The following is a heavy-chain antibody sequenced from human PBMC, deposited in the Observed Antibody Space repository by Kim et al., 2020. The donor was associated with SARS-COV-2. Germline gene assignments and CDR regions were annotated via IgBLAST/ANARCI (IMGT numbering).Heavy chain of an antibody. CDR1: GYSFTSYW. D-gene: IGHD6-6*01. Sequence: GESLKISCQGSGYSFTSYWIGWVRQMPGKGLEWMGIIYPGDSDTRYSPSFQGQVTISADKSISTAYLQWSSLKASDTAMYYCARCVEYSSSCNWFDPWGQGTLVTVSS. J-gene: IGHJ5*02. V-gene: IGHV5-51*01. CDR2: IYPGDSDT. CDR3: ARCVEYSSSCNWFDP.